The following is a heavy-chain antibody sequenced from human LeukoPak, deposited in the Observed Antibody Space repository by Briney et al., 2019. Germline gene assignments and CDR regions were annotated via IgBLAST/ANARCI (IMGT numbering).Heavy chain of an antibody. Sequence: PSETLSLTCTVSGFSIGTSDYFWSWIRQPAGKGLEWIGRMEISGSTNYNPSLRGRVTLSLDTSKNQFSLKLSSVTAADTAVYYCARGYGSGSYSISDLNFDYWGQGTLVTVSS. V-gene: IGHV4-61*02. CDR2: MEISGST. CDR1: GFSIGTSDYF. D-gene: IGHD3-10*01. J-gene: IGHJ4*02. CDR3: ARGYGSGSYSISDLNFDY.